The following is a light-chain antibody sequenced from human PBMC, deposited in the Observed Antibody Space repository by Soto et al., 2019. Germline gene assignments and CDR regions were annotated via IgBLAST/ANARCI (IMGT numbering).Light chain of an antibody. Sequence: IQVTKSPSSLSASVGDRVTITCRASQDISSYLAWYQQKPGKAPTLLIYAASTLQSGVPSRFSGSGFGTDFTLTISSLQAEDFASYYCQQLRSYPSTFGGGTKVDIK. J-gene: IGKJ4*01. CDR1: QDISSY. CDR3: QQLRSYPST. V-gene: IGKV1-9*01. CDR2: AAS.